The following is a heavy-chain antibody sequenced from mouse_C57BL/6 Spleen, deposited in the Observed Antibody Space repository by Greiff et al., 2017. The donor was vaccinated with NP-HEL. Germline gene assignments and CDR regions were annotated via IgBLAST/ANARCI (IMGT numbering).Heavy chain of an antibody. CDR3: AIYDGYYD. V-gene: IGHV1-82*01. J-gene: IGHJ2*01. D-gene: IGHD2-3*01. CDR1: GYAFSSSW. Sequence: QVQLQQSGPELVKPGASVKISCKASGYAFSSSWMNWVKQRPGKGLEWIGRIYPGDGDTNYNGKFKGKATLTADKSSSTAYMQLSSLTSEDSAVYFGAIYDGYYDWGQGTTLTVSS. CDR2: IYPGDGDT.